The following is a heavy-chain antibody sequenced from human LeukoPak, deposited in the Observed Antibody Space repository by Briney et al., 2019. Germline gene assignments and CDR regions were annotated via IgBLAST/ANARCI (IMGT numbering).Heavy chain of an antibody. CDR1: GFTFTNYW. CDR2: ISGSGGST. V-gene: IGHV3-23*01. Sequence: GGSLRLSCAVSGFTFTNYWMSWVRQAPGKGLEWVSAISGSGGSTYYADSVKGRFTISRDNSKNTLYLQMNSLRAEDTAVYYCAKFTLRFLEWLFKSDVYWGQRDLVTVSS. D-gene: IGHD3-3*01. CDR3: AKFTLRFLEWLFKSDVY. J-gene: IGHJ4*02.